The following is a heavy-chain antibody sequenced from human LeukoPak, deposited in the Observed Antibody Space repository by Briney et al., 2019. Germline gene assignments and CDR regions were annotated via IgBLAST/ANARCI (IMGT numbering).Heavy chain of an antibody. J-gene: IGHJ4*02. CDR1: GFTFSSYG. Sequence: PGGSLRLSRAASGFTFSSYGMHWVRQAPGKGLEWVAFIRYDGSNKYYADSVKGRFTISRDNSKNTLYLQMNSLRAEDTAVYYCAINSSGDSSGYDYWGQGILVTVSS. CDR2: IRYDGSNK. D-gene: IGHD3-22*01. CDR3: AINSSGDSSGYDY. V-gene: IGHV3-30*02.